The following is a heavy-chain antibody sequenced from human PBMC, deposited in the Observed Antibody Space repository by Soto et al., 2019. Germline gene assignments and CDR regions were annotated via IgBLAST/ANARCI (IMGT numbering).Heavy chain of an antibody. Sequence: QVPLVQSGAEVKKPGASVKVSCKASGYTFISYGIAWVRQARGQGLEWMGWISTYNGNTHYAQKFQGRVTMTTDTSTSTTYMELKSLRSDDTAVYYCARLSAAVGGRFDPWGQGTLVTVSS. CDR3: ARLSAAVGGRFDP. J-gene: IGHJ5*02. CDR2: ISTYNGNT. CDR1: GYTFISYG. V-gene: IGHV1-18*01. D-gene: IGHD6-13*01.